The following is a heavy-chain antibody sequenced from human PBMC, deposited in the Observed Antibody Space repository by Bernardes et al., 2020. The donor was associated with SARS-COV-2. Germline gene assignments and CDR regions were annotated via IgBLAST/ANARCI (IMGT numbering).Heavy chain of an antibody. Sequence: GGSLRLSCAASGFTFRSFGMHWVRQAPGKGLEWVANIWYDGINKYYADSVKGRFTISRDNSKNTLYLQMNSLRAEDTAVYYCARDLPYSSGPPDYWGQGTLVTVSS. D-gene: IGHD3-10*01. CDR1: GFTFRSFG. CDR3: ARDLPYSSGPPDY. CDR2: IWYDGINK. V-gene: IGHV3-33*01. J-gene: IGHJ4*02.